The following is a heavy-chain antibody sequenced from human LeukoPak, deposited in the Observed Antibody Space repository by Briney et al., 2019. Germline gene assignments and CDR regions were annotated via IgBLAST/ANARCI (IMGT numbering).Heavy chain of an antibody. D-gene: IGHD1-26*01. V-gene: IGHV3-33*06. CDR2: IWYDGSRK. CDR1: GFTFGSNI. CDR3: AKDKWEDSGNYYHYLDY. Sequence: GGSLRLSCAASGFTFGSNIMHWVRQAPGKGLEWVAVIWYDGSRKYYVDSAKGRFTISRDNSKNTLDLQMNSLRAEDTAVYYCAKDKWEDSGNYYHYLDYWGQGILVTVSS. J-gene: IGHJ4*02.